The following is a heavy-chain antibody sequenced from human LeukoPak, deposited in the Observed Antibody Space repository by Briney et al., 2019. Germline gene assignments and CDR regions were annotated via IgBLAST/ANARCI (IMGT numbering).Heavy chain of an antibody. J-gene: IGHJ4*02. CDR1: GFTFSSYW. D-gene: IGHD3-9*01. V-gene: IGHV3-7*03. CDR2: IKQDGSEK. CDR3: ARIKRRTYYDILTGYYFDY. Sequence: GGSLRLSYAASGFTFSSYWMSWVRQAPGKGLEWVANIKQDGSEKYYVDSVKGRFTISRDNAKNSLYLQMNRLRAEDTAVYYCARIKRRTYYDILTGYYFDYWGQGTLVTVSS.